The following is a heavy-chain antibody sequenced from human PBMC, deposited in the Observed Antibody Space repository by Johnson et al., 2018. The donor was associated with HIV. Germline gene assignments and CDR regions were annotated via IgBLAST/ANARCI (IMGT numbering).Heavy chain of an antibody. CDR1: GFTFSSYA. Sequence: QVQLVESGGGVVQPGRSLRLSCAASGFTFSSYAMHWVRQAPGKGLEWVAFLRYDENHAYYADSVKGRFTISIDNTKNTLYLQMNSLRAEDTAVYYCAKDLPRAMVRAIDAFDIWGQGTMVTVSS. J-gene: IGHJ3*02. V-gene: IGHV3-30*02. CDR3: AKDLPRAMVRAIDAFDI. CDR2: LRYDENHA. D-gene: IGHD3-10*01.